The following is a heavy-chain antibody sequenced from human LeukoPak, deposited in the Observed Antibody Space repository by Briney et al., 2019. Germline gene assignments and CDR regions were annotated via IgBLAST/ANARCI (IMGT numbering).Heavy chain of an antibody. Sequence: PSQTLSLTCTVSGGSVSSGGYYCSWIRQPPGKGLEWGGYINYSGSTNYNHPLKSRVIISVDTSKNQLSLTLSSVTAADTAVYYCARSYSSWYESDYWGQGALVTVSS. CDR1: GGSVSSGGYY. CDR3: ARSYSSWYESDY. J-gene: IGHJ4*02. V-gene: IGHV4-61*08. CDR2: INYSGST. D-gene: IGHD6-13*01.